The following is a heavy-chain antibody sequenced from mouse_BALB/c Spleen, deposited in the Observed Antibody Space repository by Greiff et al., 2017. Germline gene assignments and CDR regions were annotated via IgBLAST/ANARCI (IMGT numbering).Heavy chain of an antibody. J-gene: IGHJ2*01. Sequence: EVQLQQSGAELVKPGASVKMSCKASGYTFTSYVMHWVKQKPGQGLEWIGYINPYNDGTKYNEKFKGKATLTSDKSSSTAYMELSSLTSEDSAVYYCARSVKYGNYYFDYWGQGTTLTVSS. CDR3: ARSVKYGNYYFDY. CDR1: GYTFTSYV. V-gene: IGHV1-14*01. D-gene: IGHD2-10*02. CDR2: INPYNDGT.